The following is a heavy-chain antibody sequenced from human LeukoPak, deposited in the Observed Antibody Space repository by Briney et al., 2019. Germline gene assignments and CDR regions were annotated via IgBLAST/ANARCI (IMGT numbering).Heavy chain of an antibody. CDR2: INHSGST. CDR3: ARQSSDYDFWSGYYRLGYYFDY. Sequence: SSEILSLTCAVYGGSFSGYYWSWIRQPPGKGLEWIGEINHSGSTNYNPSLKSRVTISVDTSKNQFSLKLSSVTAADTAVYYCARQSSDYDFWSGYYRLGYYFDYWGQGTLVTVFS. D-gene: IGHD3-3*01. V-gene: IGHV4-34*01. CDR1: GGSFSGYY. J-gene: IGHJ4*02.